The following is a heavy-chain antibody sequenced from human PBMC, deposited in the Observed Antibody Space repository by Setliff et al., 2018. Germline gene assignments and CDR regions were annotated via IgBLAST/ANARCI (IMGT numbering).Heavy chain of an antibody. D-gene: IGHD3-3*01. CDR1: GDSMSSAKYY. J-gene: IGHJ6*03. Sequence: SETLSLTCTVSGDSMSSAKYYWSWIRQSAGKGLECIGRIYIDGSTKYNPSLNSRVTLSIDTSKNQFSLRLSSVTAADTAVYFCARVTGFLYMDVWGKGTTVTVSS. CDR2: IYIDGST. CDR3: ARVTGFLYMDV. V-gene: IGHV4-61*02.